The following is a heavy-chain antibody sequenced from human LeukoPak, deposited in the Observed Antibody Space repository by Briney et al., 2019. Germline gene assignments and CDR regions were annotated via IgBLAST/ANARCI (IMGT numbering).Heavy chain of an antibody. CDR1: GGSISSYY. CDR2: IYYSGST. V-gene: IGHV4-59*12. CDR3: ARVPIVATYSFDY. Sequence: PSETLSLTCTVSGGSISSYYWSWIRQPPGKGLEWIGYIYYSGSTNYNPSLKSRVTISVDTSKNQFSLKLSSVTAADTAVYYCARVPIVATYSFDYWGQGTLVTVSS. D-gene: IGHD5-12*01. J-gene: IGHJ4*02.